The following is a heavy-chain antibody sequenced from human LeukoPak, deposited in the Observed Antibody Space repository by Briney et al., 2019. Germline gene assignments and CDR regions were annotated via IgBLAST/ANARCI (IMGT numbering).Heavy chain of an antibody. D-gene: IGHD3-10*01. Sequence: PGGSLRLSCAASGFTVSSNYMSWVRQAPGKGLEWVSVIYSGGSTYYADSVKGRFTISRHNSKNSLYLQMNSLRAEDTAVYYCARVYYGSGSYYNKPGAFDIWGQGTMVTVSS. CDR1: GFTVSSNY. V-gene: IGHV3-53*04. J-gene: IGHJ3*02. CDR3: ARVYYGSGSYYNKPGAFDI. CDR2: IYSGGST.